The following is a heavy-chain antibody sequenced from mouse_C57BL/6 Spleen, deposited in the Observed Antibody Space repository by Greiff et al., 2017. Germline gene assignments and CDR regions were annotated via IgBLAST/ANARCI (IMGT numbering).Heavy chain of an antibody. CDR2: IYPGSGST. J-gene: IGHJ3*01. CDR3: ARSGDGYTWFAY. Sequence: QVHVKQPGAELVKPGASVKMSCKASGYTFTSYWITWVKQRPGQGLEWIGDIYPGSGSTNYNEKFKSKATLTVDTTSSTAYMQLSSLTSEDAAVYYCARSGDGYTWFAYWGPGTLVTVSA. D-gene: IGHD2-3*01. CDR1: GYTFTSYW. V-gene: IGHV1-55*01.